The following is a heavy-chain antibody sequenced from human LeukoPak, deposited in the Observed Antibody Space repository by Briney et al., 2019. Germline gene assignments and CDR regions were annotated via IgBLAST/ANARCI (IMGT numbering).Heavy chain of an antibody. CDR1: GFTFSSYG. CDR3: AKDTATTTPHFGFDY. V-gene: IGHV3-30*18. D-gene: IGHD4-11*01. CDR2: ISYDGSNK. J-gene: IGHJ4*02. Sequence: GGSLRLSCAASGFTFSSYGMHWVRQAPGKGLEWVAVISYDGSNKYYADSVKGRFTISRDNSKNTLYLQMNSLRAEDTAVYYCAKDTATTTPHFGFDYWGQGTLVTVSS.